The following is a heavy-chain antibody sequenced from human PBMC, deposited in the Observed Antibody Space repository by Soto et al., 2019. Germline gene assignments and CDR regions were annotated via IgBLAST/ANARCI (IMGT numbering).Heavy chain of an antibody. Sequence: QVQLVESGGGVVQPGRSLRLSCAASGFTFSSYGMHWVRQAPGKGLEWVAVIWYDGSNKYYADSVKGRFTISRDNSKNTLYLQMNSLRAEDTAVYYCASSFGERRVFDYWGQGTLVTVSS. D-gene: IGHD3-16*01. CDR1: GFTFSSYG. CDR3: ASSFGERRVFDY. V-gene: IGHV3-33*01. J-gene: IGHJ4*02. CDR2: IWYDGSNK.